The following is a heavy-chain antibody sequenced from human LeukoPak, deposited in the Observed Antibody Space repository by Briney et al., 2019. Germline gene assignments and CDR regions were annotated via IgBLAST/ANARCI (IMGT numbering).Heavy chain of an antibody. V-gene: IGHV1-8*03. CDR3: ATQTLFDYYIQQHNYYMDV. J-gene: IGHJ6*03. D-gene: IGHD1-26*01. CDR1: GYTFTSYD. CDR2: MNPNSGNT. Sequence: GASVKVSCKASGYTFTSYDINWVRQATGQGLEWMGWMNPNSGNTGYAQKFQGRVTITRNTSISTAYMELSSLRSEDTAVYYCATQTLFDYYIQQHNYYMDVWGKGTTVTVSS.